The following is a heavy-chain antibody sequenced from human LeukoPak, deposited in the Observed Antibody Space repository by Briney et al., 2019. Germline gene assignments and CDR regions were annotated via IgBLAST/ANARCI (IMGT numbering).Heavy chain of an antibody. CDR3: ARQVVVAATLGEWFDP. J-gene: IGHJ5*02. V-gene: IGHV1-69*05. CDR2: IIPIFGTA. Sequence: ASVKVSCKASGGTFSSYAISWVRQAAGQGLEWMGGIIPIFGTANYAQKFQGRVTITTDESTSTAYMELSSLRSEDTAVYYCARQVVVAATLGEWFDPWGQGTLVTVSS. D-gene: IGHD2-15*01. CDR1: GGTFSSYA.